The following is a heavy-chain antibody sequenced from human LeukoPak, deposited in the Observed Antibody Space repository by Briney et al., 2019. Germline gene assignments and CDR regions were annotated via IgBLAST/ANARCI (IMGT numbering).Heavy chain of an antibody. Sequence: PSETLSLTCTVSGGSISSSSYYWGWIRQPPGKGLEWIGSIYYSGSTYHNPSLKSRVTIPVDTSKNQFSLKLSSVTAADTAVYYCARPAGPLYSSGWYAYWGQGTLVTVSS. V-gene: IGHV4-39*01. CDR1: GGSISSSSYY. J-gene: IGHJ4*02. CDR3: ARPAGPLYSSGWYAY. D-gene: IGHD6-19*01. CDR2: IYYSGST.